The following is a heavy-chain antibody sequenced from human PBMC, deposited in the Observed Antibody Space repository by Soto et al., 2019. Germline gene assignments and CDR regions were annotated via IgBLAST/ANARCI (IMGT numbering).Heavy chain of an antibody. Sequence: SETLSLICAVSGGSISSGGYSWTWIRQPPGKGLEWIGYVHHTGSTTYNPSLKTRVNISVDRPNNQFFLTLTSATAADSAIYYCARGLWNDVFQYWGRGILVTVSS. CDR3: ARGLWNDVFQY. V-gene: IGHV4-30-2*01. CDR1: GGSISSGGYS. J-gene: IGHJ1*01. CDR2: VHHTGST. D-gene: IGHD1-1*01.